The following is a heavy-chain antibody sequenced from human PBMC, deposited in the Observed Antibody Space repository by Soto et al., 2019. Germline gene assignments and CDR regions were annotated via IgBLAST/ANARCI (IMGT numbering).Heavy chain of an antibody. CDR3: ARATVTYAYIWGSYRYPLYIDY. CDR1: GGSFSGYY. V-gene: IGHV4-34*01. Sequence: QVQLQQWGAGLLKPSETLSLTCAVYGGSFSGYYWSWIRQPPGKGLEWIGEINHSGSTNYNPSLKSRVTISVDTSKNQLSLMLSSVTAADTALYYSARATVTYAYIWGSYRYPLYIDYWGQGTLVTVSS. CDR2: INHSGST. J-gene: IGHJ4*02. D-gene: IGHD3-16*02.